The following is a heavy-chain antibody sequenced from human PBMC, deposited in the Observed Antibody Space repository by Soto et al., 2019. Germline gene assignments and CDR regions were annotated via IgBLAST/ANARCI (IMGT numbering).Heavy chain of an antibody. D-gene: IGHD3-22*01. CDR3: ARDRRYYYDNSGPLDY. CDR2: ISCDGSNK. J-gene: IGHJ4*02. CDR1: GFTFSSYA. Sequence: GGSLRLSCAASGFTFSSYAMHWVRQAPGKGLEWVAVISCDGSNKYYADSVKGRFTISRDNSKNTLYLQMNSLRAEDTAVYYCARDRRYYYDNSGPLDYWGQGTLVTVSS. V-gene: IGHV3-30-3*01.